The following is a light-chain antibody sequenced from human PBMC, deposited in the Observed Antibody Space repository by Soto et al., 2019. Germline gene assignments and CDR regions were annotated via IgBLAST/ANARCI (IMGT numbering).Light chain of an antibody. V-gene: IGKV3-20*01. CDR1: QSVDSSF. J-gene: IGKJ1*01. CDR3: QQYGISPT. Sequence: EIVLTQSPGSLSLSPGERATLSCRASQSVDSSFFAWYQQKPGQAPRLLIYGASNRATGIPDRFSGSGSGTDFTLTISRLEPVDFAVYYCQQYGISPTFGQGTKVEIK. CDR2: GAS.